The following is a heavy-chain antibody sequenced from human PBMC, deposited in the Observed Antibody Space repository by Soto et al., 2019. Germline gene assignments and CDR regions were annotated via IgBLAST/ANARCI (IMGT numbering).Heavy chain of an antibody. Sequence: SETLSLTCTVSGGSISNFYWSWIRQPPGKGLEWIGYVYYTGSTSYNPSLKRRVTFSADSSRGQFSLRLNSVTAADTAVYYCARTVLGPDLLADPFVDYYYYMDVWGQGTTVTVSS. J-gene: IGHJ6*03. CDR2: VYYTGST. V-gene: IGHV4-59*08. D-gene: IGHD3-9*01. CDR3: ARTVLGPDLLADPFVDYYYYMDV. CDR1: GGSISNFY.